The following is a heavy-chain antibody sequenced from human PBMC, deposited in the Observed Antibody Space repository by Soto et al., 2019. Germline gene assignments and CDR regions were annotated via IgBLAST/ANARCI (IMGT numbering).Heavy chain of an antibody. Sequence: EVQLLESGGGFVQPGGSLRLSCAASGFTFGSYAMTWVRQAPGKGLEWVSSISGGGAGTYYADSVKGRFTISRDNSKNTLYLQLNSLRAEDTAIYYCAKVNTMMVGSGNAFDMWGQGTMATVSS. CDR1: GFTFGSYA. V-gene: IGHV3-23*01. D-gene: IGHD3-22*01. CDR3: AKVNTMMVGSGNAFDM. CDR2: ISGGGAGT. J-gene: IGHJ3*02.